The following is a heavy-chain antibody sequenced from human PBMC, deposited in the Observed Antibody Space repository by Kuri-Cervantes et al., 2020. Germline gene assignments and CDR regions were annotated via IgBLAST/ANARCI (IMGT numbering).Heavy chain of an antibody. D-gene: IGHD5-12*01. CDR1: GYTFTSYY. J-gene: IGHJ6*03. CDR3: ANSGYDFNYYYMDV. CDR2: INPSGGST. V-gene: IGHV1-46*01. Sequence: GGSLRLSCKASGYTFTSYYMHWVRQAPGQGLEWMGIINPSGGSTSYAQKFQGRVTMTRDTSTSTVYMELSSLRSEDTAVYYCANSGYDFNYYYMDVWAKGPRSPSP.